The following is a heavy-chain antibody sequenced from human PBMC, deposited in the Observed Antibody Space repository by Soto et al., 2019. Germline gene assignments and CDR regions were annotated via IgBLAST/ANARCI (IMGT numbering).Heavy chain of an antibody. Sequence: GASVKVSCKASGYTFTSYYMHWVRQAPGQGLEKMKKINPSGGSTSYAQKFQGRVTMTRDTSTSTVYMELSSLRSEDTAVYYCARSYPNYYDSSGYSALSPAGLDYWGQGTLVTVSS. CDR3: ARSYPNYYDSSGYSALSPAGLDY. CDR2: INPSGGST. CDR1: GYTFTSYY. J-gene: IGHJ4*02. D-gene: IGHD3-22*01. V-gene: IGHV1-46*03.